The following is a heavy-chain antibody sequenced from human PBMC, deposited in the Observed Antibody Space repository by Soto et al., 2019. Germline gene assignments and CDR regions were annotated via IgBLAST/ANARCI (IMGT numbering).Heavy chain of an antibody. CDR1: GYIFASYW. J-gene: IGHJ6*02. CDR3: ARHGSYSNYSPDYYYYGMDV. D-gene: IGHD4-4*01. CDR2: IYPRESAT. V-gene: IGHV5-51*01. Sequence: GESLKVSGTGSGYIFASYWIGWVRRMPVQGLEGMGIIYPRESATRYSPSFQGQVTISAEKSISTAYLQWSSLKASDTAMYYCARHGSYSNYSPDYYYYGMDVWGQGTTVTVSS.